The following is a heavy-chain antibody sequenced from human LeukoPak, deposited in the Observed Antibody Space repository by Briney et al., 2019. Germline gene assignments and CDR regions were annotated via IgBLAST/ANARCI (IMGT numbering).Heavy chain of an antibody. Sequence: SETLSLTCAVYGGSFSGYYWSWIRQPPGKGLEWIGEINQSGSTNYNPSLKSRVTISVDTSKNQFSLKLSSVTAADTAVYYCARAPYYDFWSGHTYDAFDVWGQGTMVTVSS. CDR1: GGSFSGYY. CDR2: INQSGST. D-gene: IGHD3-3*01. J-gene: IGHJ3*01. CDR3: ARAPYYDFWSGHTYDAFDV. V-gene: IGHV4-34*01.